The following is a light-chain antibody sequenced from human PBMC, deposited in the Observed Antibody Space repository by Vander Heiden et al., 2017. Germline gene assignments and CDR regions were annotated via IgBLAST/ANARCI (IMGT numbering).Light chain of an antibody. Sequence: SSELTQDPAVSVALGQTVRITCQGDSLRSYYASRYQQKPGQAPVLVIYGKNNRPSGIPDRFSGSSSGNTASLTITGAQAEDEADYYCNSRDSSGNPEDVVFGGGTKLTVL. J-gene: IGLJ2*01. CDR3: NSRDSSGNPEDVV. V-gene: IGLV3-19*01. CDR1: SLRSYY. CDR2: GKN.